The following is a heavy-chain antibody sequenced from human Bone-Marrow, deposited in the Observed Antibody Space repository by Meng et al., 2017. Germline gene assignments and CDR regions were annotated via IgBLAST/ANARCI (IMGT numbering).Heavy chain of an antibody. CDR1: GGSISSGGYY. V-gene: IGHV4-31*01. CDR3: ARDGTGGSSSFYY. D-gene: IGHD6-13*01. J-gene: IGHJ4*02. CDR2: IYYSGST. Sequence: HGQLQESGPGLVKPSQTLSLTCTVSGGSISSGGYYWSWIRQHPGKGLEWIGYIYYSGSTYYNPSLKSLVTISVDTSKNQFSLKLSSVTAADTAVYYCARDGTGGSSSFYYWGQGTLVTVSS.